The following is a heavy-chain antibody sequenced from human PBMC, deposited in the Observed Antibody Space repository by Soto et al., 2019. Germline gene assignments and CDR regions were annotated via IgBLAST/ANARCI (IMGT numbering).Heavy chain of an antibody. CDR2: ISYDGSNK. J-gene: IGHJ3*02. D-gene: IGHD6-6*01. Sequence: GGSLRLSCAASGFTFSKYGMHWVRQAPGKGLEWVAVISYDGSNKYYADSVKGRFTISRDNSKNTLYLQMNSLRAEDTAVYYCAREGGSSSSAFDIWGQGTMVTVSS. CDR1: GFTFSKYG. V-gene: IGHV3-30*19. CDR3: AREGGSSSSAFDI.